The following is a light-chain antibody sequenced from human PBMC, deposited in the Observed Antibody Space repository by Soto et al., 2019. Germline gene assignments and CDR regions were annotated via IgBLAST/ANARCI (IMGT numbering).Light chain of an antibody. J-gene: IGLJ1*01. CDR2: GNS. V-gene: IGLV1-40*01. CDR1: SSNFGAGYD. CDR3: QSYDSSLSIYV. Sequence: QSVLTQPPSVSGAPGQRVTISCTGSSSNFGAGYDVHWYQHLPGTAPKLLIYGNSHRPSGVPDRFSGSKSGTSASLAITGLQAEDVADYYCQSYDSSLSIYVFGTGTKLTVL.